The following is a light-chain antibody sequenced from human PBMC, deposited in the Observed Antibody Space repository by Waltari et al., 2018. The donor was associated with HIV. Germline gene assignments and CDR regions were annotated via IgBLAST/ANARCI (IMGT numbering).Light chain of an antibody. J-gene: IGKJ4*01. Sequence: ETALPQSPAILSLSPGDRATLSCGTRQHVGYYLAWYQQKPGQAPRVLIYDSSKRAAGVPARFSVSGSGTDFTLTISSLEPEDFAVYYCQQRSDWPPITFGGGTKVEIK. CDR2: DSS. CDR1: QHVGYY. V-gene: IGKV3-11*01. CDR3: QQRSDWPPIT.